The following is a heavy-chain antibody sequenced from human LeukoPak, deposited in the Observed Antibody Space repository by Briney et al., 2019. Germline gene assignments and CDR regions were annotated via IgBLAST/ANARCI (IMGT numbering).Heavy chain of an antibody. Sequence: SETLSLTCTVSSGSISTSNYYWGWVRQPPGKALEWIGNIFYSGSTYYSPSLKSRVTISLDTSRNQFSLKLNSVTAADTAVYYCARYYDDILTGSRSFDYWGQGTLVTVSS. D-gene: IGHD3-9*01. V-gene: IGHV4-39*07. CDR3: ARYYDDILTGSRSFDY. CDR1: SGSISTSNYY. CDR2: IFYSGST. J-gene: IGHJ4*02.